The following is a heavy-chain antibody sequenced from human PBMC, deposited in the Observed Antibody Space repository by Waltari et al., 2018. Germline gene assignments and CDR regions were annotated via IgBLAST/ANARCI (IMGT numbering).Heavy chain of an antibody. V-gene: IGHV3-33*01. J-gene: IGHJ6*02. CDR3: ARTDPGMDV. CDR1: RFTFGTDG. Sequence: QVRLEESGGGVVQPGGSLRLSCAASRFTFGTDGMHWVRKIPGKGLEWLAVIWYDGSQQYYRDSVKGRFIISRDNSKNTLYLQMNSLGVEDTGVYFCARTDPGMDVWGQGTTVSVSS. CDR2: IWYDGSQQ.